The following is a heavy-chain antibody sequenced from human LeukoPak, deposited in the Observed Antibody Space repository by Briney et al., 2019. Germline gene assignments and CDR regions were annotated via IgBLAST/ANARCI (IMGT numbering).Heavy chain of an antibody. CDR3: ARGKDSAFGY. J-gene: IGHJ4*02. V-gene: IGHV3-21*01. CDR2: ISSSSGYI. Sequence: PGGSLRLSCAASGFTFSSYSMNWVRQAPGKGLEWVSSISSSSGYIYYADSVKGRFTISRDNAKNSLYLQMNSLRAEDTAVYYCARGKDSAFGYWGQGTLVTVSS. CDR1: GFTFSSYS. D-gene: IGHD2-15*01.